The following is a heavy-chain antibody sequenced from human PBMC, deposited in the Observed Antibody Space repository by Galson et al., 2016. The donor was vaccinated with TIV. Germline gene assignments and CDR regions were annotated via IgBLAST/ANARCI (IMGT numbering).Heavy chain of an antibody. D-gene: IGHD4-17*01. Sequence: QSGAEVKKPGESLRISCKTSGYNFTNHWIIWVRQMPGRGLEWVGRIDPEDSYTEYSPSFQGHATISTDKSIGTSYLQWSSLKASDTAISYCARPHYGDGDYWGLGTLVTVSS. V-gene: IGHV5-10-1*01. J-gene: IGHJ4*02. CDR2: IDPEDSYT. CDR1: GYNFTNHW. CDR3: ARPHYGDGDY.